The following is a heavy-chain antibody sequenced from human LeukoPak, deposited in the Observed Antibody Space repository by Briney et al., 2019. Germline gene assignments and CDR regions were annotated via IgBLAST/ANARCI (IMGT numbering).Heavy chain of an antibody. CDR3: AKDGVYDSSGYYVHYYYYYMDV. Sequence: PGGSLRLSCAASGFTFSSYGMHWVRQAPGKGLEWVAVISYDGSNKYYADSVKGRFTISRDNSKNTLYLQMNSLRAEDTAVYYCAKDGVYDSSGYYVHYYYYYMDVWGKGTTVTVSS. J-gene: IGHJ6*03. CDR2: ISYDGSNK. V-gene: IGHV3-30*18. D-gene: IGHD3-22*01. CDR1: GFTFSSYG.